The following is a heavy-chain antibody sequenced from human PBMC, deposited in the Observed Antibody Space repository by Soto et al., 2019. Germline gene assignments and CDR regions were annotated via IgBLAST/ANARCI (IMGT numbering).Heavy chain of an antibody. CDR1: GFTFSSYA. D-gene: IGHD3-22*01. Sequence: TGGSLRLSCAASGFTFSSYAMSWVRQAPGKGLEWVSAISGSGGSTYYADSVKGRFTISRDNSKNTLYLQMNSLRAEDTAVYYCAKDPWPMYYYDSSGYWSYFDYWGQGTLVTVSS. CDR2: ISGSGGST. J-gene: IGHJ4*02. V-gene: IGHV3-23*01. CDR3: AKDPWPMYYYDSSGYWSYFDY.